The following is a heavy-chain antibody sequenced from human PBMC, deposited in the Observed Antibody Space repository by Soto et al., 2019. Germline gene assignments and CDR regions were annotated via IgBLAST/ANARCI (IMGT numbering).Heavy chain of an antibody. Sequence: SETLSLTCTVSGDSISGGASFWSWIRQPPWKGLEWIANVYYSGSSYYNPSLKSRLTISVGTTNDQFSLQLKSMTAADTAVYYCAKRSCTSSTCYFPGWFDPLGQGTLVTVSS. CDR1: GDSISGGASF. J-gene: IGHJ5*02. CDR2: VYYSGSS. V-gene: IGHV4-31*03. CDR3: AKRSCTSSTCYFPGWFDP. D-gene: IGHD2-2*01.